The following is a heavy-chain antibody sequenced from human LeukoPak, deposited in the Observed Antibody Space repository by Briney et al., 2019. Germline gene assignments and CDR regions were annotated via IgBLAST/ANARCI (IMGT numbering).Heavy chain of an antibody. Sequence: NPSETLSLTCAVPGVSFDDYYWSWVRQTPGKGLEWIGEINHSGYTNDSPSLKSRVTLSIDTSRKQFSLNLRSVTVADTGIYYCTRMTAGHDYWGQGTLVTVSS. J-gene: IGHJ4*02. CDR3: TRMTAGHDY. CDR1: GVSFDDYY. CDR2: INHSGYT. V-gene: IGHV4-34*01. D-gene: IGHD2-21*02.